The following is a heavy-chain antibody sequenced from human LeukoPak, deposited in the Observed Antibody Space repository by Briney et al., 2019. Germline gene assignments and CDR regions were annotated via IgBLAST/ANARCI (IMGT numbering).Heavy chain of an antibody. V-gene: IGHV3-74*01. J-gene: IGHJ4*02. CDR3: AISTSEGSGWYDY. CDR1: GFTFSSHW. CDR2: IDSDGRST. Sequence: GGSLRLSCTASGFTFSSHWMHWIRQVPGKGLVWVSRIDSDGRSTFYADSVKGRFTISRDNAKNTLYLQMNSLRVEDTAVYFCAISTSEGSGWYDYWGQGTLVTVSS. D-gene: IGHD6-19*01.